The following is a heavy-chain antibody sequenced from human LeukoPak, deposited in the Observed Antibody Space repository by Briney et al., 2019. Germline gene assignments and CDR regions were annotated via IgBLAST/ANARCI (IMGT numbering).Heavy chain of an antibody. V-gene: IGHV1-2*06. CDR2: INPNSGGT. D-gene: IGHD6-19*01. CDR1: GGTFSSYA. Sequence: ASVKVSCKASGGTFSSYAISWVRQAPGQGLEWMGRINPNSGGTNYAQKFQGRVTMTRDTSISTAYMELSRLRSDDTAVYYCAKGDAVAGTSDFDYWGQGTLVTVSS. CDR3: AKGDAVAGTSDFDY. J-gene: IGHJ4*02.